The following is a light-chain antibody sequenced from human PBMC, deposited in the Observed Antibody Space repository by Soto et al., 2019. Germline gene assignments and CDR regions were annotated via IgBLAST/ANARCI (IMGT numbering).Light chain of an antibody. CDR2: DST. J-gene: IGKJ1*01. Sequence: DGQLIYSPSSLSASVEDRVIIICRASQSISNHLNWYQQKPGKAPNFLIYDSTNLQSGVLSRFSCSGSGTEFTLIIGSLQPDDFASYYCQQYLRYSFGQGTKVDIK. CDR3: QQYLRYS. V-gene: IGKV1-39*01. CDR1: QSISNH.